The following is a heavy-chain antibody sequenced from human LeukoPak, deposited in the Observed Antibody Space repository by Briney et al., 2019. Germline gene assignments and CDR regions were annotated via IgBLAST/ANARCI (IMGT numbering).Heavy chain of an antibody. CDR2: ISYDGSNK. CDR3: ARDQYYDILTGYYY. Sequence: GGSLRLSCAASGFTFSSYGMHWVRQAPGKGLEWVAVISYDGSNKYYADSVKGRFTISRDNSKNTLYLQMNSLRAEDTAVYYCARDQYYDILTGYYYWGQGTLVTVSS. D-gene: IGHD3-9*01. CDR1: GFTFSSYG. V-gene: IGHV3-30*03. J-gene: IGHJ4*02.